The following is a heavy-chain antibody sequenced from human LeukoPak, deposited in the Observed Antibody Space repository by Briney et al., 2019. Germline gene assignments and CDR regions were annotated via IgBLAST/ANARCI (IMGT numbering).Heavy chain of an antibody. Sequence: ASVKVSCKASGYTFTSYGMSWVRQAPGQGLEWMGWISAYNGNTNYAQKLQGRVTMTTDTSTSTAYMELRSLRSDDTAVYYCARGDRIAARDWFDPWGQGTLVTVSS. CDR2: ISAYNGNT. J-gene: IGHJ5*02. V-gene: IGHV1-18*01. D-gene: IGHD6-6*01. CDR3: ARGDRIAARDWFDP. CDR1: GYTFTSYG.